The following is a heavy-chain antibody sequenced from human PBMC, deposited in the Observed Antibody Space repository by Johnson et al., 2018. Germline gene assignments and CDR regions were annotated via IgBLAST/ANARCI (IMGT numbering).Heavy chain of an antibody. CDR3: ARKGFDDSQRGNYFPY. CDR1: GFTFSSYT. D-gene: IGHD3-10*01. J-gene: IGHJ1*01. CDR2: ISGSSSAI. V-gene: IGHV3-21*01. Sequence: VQLQESGGGLVKPGGSLRLSCTASGFTFSSYTVNWVRQAPGKGLEWVSSISGSSSAIFYADSVNGRFTISRDNAENSVYLQMTSLRAEDTAVYYCARKGFDDSQRGNYFPYWGRGTLVTVSS.